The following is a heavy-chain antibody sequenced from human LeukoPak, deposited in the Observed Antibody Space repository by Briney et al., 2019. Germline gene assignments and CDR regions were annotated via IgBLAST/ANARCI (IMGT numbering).Heavy chain of an antibody. D-gene: IGHD3/OR15-3a*01. CDR2: ISSGSTYI. CDR3: AAFETRGTGDFDF. CDR1: GFTFSSRS. J-gene: IGHJ4*02. Sequence: GGSLRLSCVTSGFTFSSRSMNWVRQAPGKGLEWVSSISSGSTYIFYADSVRGRFTISRDDAENSLFLQMNTLRAEDTALYYAAAFETRGTGDFDFWGQGTLVTVSS. V-gene: IGHV3-21*01.